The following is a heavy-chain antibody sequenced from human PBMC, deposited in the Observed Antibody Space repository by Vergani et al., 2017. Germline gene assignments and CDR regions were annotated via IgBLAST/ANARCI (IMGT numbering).Heavy chain of an antibody. CDR1: GDSISSNNC. V-gene: IGHV4-4*03. CDR3: ATIGYRRWGYYFDYWYFDL. CDR2: ICHTEDT. Sequence: QVQLQESGPGLVKPPGTLSLTCAVSGDSISSNNCWTWVRQPPGKGLEWIGEICHTEDTKYSPSLKSRVTVSVDESRNLFSLRLNSVTAADTAVYYCATIGYRRWGYYFDYWYFDLWGPGSLVTVSS. D-gene: IGHD2/OR15-2a*01. J-gene: IGHJ2*01.